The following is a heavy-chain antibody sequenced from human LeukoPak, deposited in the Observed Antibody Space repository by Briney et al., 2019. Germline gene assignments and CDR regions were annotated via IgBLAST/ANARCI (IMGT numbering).Heavy chain of an antibody. CDR1: GFTVSSNY. CDR3: AKALDIVVVPAAMFVLGFDY. V-gene: IGHV3-53*01. Sequence: PGGSLRLSCAASGFTVSSNYMSWVRQAPGKGLEWVSVIYSGGSTYYADSVKGRFTISRDNSKNTLYLQMNSLRAEDTAVYYCAKALDIVVVPAAMFVLGFDYWGQGTLVTVSS. CDR2: IYSGGST. D-gene: IGHD2-2*01. J-gene: IGHJ4*02.